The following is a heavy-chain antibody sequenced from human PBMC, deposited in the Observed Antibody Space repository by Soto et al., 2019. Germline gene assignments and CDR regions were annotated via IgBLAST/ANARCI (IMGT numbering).Heavy chain of an antibody. Sequence: LRLSCAASGFTFSSYAMSWVRQAPGKGLEWVSAISGSGGSTYYADPVKGRFTISRDNSKNTLYLQMNSLRAEDTAVYYCAKSGIAARPHYYYYYGMDVWGQGTTVTVSS. J-gene: IGHJ6*02. V-gene: IGHV3-23*01. CDR1: GFTFSSYA. CDR2: ISGSGGST. CDR3: AKSGIAARPHYYYYYGMDV. D-gene: IGHD6-6*01.